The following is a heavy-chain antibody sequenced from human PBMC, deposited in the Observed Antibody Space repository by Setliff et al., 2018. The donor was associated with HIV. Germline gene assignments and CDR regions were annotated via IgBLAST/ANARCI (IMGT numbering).Heavy chain of an antibody. CDR2: IYPGDSDT. CDR1: GYTFTNCW. CDR3: ARHPVAGTPYYFDS. Sequence: GESLKISCKGSGYTFTNCWIAWVRQMPGKGLEWMGMIYPGDSDTTYSPSFQGQVNISADKSITTAYLQWSSLQASDTAIYYCARHPVAGTPYYFDSWGQGTLVTVSS. J-gene: IGHJ4*02. V-gene: IGHV5-51*01. D-gene: IGHD6-19*01.